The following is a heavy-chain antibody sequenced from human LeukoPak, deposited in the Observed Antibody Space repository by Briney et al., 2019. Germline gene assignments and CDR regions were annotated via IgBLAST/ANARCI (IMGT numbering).Heavy chain of an antibody. CDR3: ARDCWDYGSGSYCGIDY. J-gene: IGHJ4*02. V-gene: IGHV3-23*01. CDR1: GFTFRNYA. Sequence: GGSLRLSCAASGFTFRNYAVVWVRQAPGKGLEWVSAITGSGATTYYADSVRGRFTTSRDNSKNTLYLQMNSLRVEDTAVYYCARDCWDYGSGSYCGIDYWGQGTLVTVSS. D-gene: IGHD3-10*01. CDR2: ITGSGATT.